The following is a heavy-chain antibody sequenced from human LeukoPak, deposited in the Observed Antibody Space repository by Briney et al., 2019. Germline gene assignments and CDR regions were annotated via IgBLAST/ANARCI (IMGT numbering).Heavy chain of an antibody. Sequence: GGSLRLSCAASGFTFSSYSMNWVRQAPGKGLEWVSSISSSSSYIYYADSVKGRFTISRDNAKNSLYLQMNSLRAEDTAVYYCARAGRCGSYYVEDYWGQGTLVTVSS. CDR3: ARAGRCGSYYVEDY. CDR1: GFTFSSYS. J-gene: IGHJ4*02. CDR2: ISSSSSYI. D-gene: IGHD1-26*01. V-gene: IGHV3-21*01.